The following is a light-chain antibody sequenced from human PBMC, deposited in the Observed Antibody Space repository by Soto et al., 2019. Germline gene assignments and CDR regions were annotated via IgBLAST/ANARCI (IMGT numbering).Light chain of an antibody. CDR3: QQYGSSGT. CDR2: GAS. J-gene: IGKJ1*01. CDR1: QTVRNNY. Sequence: IVLTQSPGTLSLSPGERATLSCRASQTVRNNYLAWYQQKPGQPPRLVIYGASKRATGIPDRFSGSGSGTDFTLTISRLEPEDFAVYYCQQYGSSGTFGQGTKVDIK. V-gene: IGKV3-20*01.